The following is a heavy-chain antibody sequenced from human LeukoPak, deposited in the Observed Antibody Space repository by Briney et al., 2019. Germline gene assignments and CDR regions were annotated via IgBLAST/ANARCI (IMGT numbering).Heavy chain of an antibody. V-gene: IGHV3-23*01. CDR3: ARCYDSSGYYPLDFDY. J-gene: IGHJ4*02. Sequence: AGGSLRLSCAASGFSFSSHGMSWVRQAPGKGLEWVSGIIGGAGSTYYADSVKGRFTISRDNPKNSLYLQMNSLRAEDTAVYYCARCYDSSGYYPLDFDYWGQGTLVTVSS. D-gene: IGHD3-22*01. CDR1: GFSFSSHG. CDR2: IIGGAGST.